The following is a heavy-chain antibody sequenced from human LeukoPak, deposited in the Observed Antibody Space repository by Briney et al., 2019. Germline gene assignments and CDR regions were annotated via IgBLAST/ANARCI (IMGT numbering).Heavy chain of an antibody. Sequence: GGSLRLSCAASGFTFSSYAITWVRQAPGKGLEWVSAVSGRGDSTYYADSVKGRFTISRDNAKNSLYLQMNSLRAEDTAVYYCAKRSRRLTVVRGVPREDVWGQGTSVTVSS. CDR2: VSGRGDST. V-gene: IGHV3-23*01. J-gene: IGHJ6*02. D-gene: IGHD3-10*01. CDR1: GFTFSSYA. CDR3: AKRSRRLTVVRGVPREDV.